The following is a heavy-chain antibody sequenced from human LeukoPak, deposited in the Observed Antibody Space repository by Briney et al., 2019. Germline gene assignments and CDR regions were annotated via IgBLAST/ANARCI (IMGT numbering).Heavy chain of an antibody. CDR1: GGSISSYY. V-gene: IGHV4-4*07. Sequence: ASETLSLTCTVSGGSISSYYWSWIRQPAGKGLEWIGRIYTSGSTNYNPSLKSRVTMSVDTSKNQFSLELSSVTAADTAVYYRARDAPRRGYSYGYDWWYFDYWGQGTLVTVSS. CDR3: ARDAPRRGYSYGYDWWYFDY. CDR2: IYTSGST. D-gene: IGHD5-18*01. J-gene: IGHJ4*02.